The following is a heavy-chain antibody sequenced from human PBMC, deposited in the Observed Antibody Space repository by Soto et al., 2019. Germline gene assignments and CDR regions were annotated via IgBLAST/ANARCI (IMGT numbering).Heavy chain of an antibody. Sequence: PGGSLRLSCAASGFAFSNYEMNWVRQAPGKGLEWVSYISLSGSTIYYADSVKGRFTISRDDAKNSLYLQKNSLRADDTAVYYCARESFSASPNFFDYWGQGTLVTVSS. V-gene: IGHV3-48*03. D-gene: IGHD3-3*02. CDR2: ISLSGSTI. CDR1: GFAFSNYE. CDR3: ARESFSASPNFFDY. J-gene: IGHJ4*02.